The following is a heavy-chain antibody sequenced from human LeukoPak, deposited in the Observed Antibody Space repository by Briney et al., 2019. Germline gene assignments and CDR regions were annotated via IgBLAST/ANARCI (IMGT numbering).Heavy chain of an antibody. CDR3: ARDFRSSIPNR. J-gene: IGHJ4*02. Sequence: GGSLRLSCAASGFTVSSNYMSWVRQAPGKGLEWVSVIYSGGSTYYTDSVKGRFTISRDNSKNTLYLQMNSLRAEDTAVYYCARDFRSSIPNRWGQGTLVTVSS. CDR2: IYSGGST. CDR1: GFTVSSNY. V-gene: IGHV3-66*01. D-gene: IGHD2-2*02.